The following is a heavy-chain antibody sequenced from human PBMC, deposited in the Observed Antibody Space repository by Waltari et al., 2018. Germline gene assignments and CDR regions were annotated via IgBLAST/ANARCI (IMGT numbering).Heavy chain of an antibody. Sequence: EVQLEESGGGLVQPGGSLRLSCPASGFTFSSYWMHRVRQAPGKGLVWVSRINSDGSTISYADSVKGRFTISRDNAKNTLYLQMNSLSAEDTAVYYCASAYYDILDWGQGTLVTVSS. CDR3: ASAYYDILD. D-gene: IGHD3-9*01. CDR2: INSDGSTI. V-gene: IGHV3-74*01. J-gene: IGHJ4*02. CDR1: GFTFSSYW.